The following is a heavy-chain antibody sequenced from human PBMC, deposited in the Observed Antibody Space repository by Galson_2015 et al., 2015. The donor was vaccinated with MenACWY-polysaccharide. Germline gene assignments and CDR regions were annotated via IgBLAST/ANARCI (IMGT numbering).Heavy chain of an antibody. CDR1: GFTFSNYW. Sequence: SLRLSCAASGFTFSNYWMSCVRQAPGKGLEWVANIEEDGSERYYVDSVKGRFTISRDNAKDSLYLRMNSLRAEDTAVYYCARDKYSGSYSIDAFDIWGRGTVVTVSS. V-gene: IGHV3-7*03. D-gene: IGHD1-26*01. J-gene: IGHJ3*02. CDR2: IEEDGSER. CDR3: ARDKYSGSYSIDAFDI.